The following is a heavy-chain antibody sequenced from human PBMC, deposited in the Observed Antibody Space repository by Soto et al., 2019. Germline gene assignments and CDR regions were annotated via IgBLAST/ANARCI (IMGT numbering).Heavy chain of an antibody. CDR1: GGSISSYY. V-gene: IGHV4-59*01. D-gene: IGHD2-15*01. Sequence: SETLSLTCTVSGGSISSYYWSWIRQPPGKGLEWIGYIYYSGSTNYNPSLKSRVTISVDTSKNQFSLKLSSVTAADTAVYYCARAEDCSGGSCYPGFDPWGQGTQVTVSS. CDR2: IYYSGST. J-gene: IGHJ5*02. CDR3: ARAEDCSGGSCYPGFDP.